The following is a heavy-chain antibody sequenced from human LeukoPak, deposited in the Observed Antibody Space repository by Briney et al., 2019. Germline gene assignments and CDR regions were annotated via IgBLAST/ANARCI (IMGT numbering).Heavy chain of an antibody. D-gene: IGHD2-2*02. V-gene: IGHV3-30-3*01. CDR1: GITFSLYA. Sequence: PGRSLRPSCTASGITFSLYAMHWARQAPGKGLEWVAVISYDGSSKNYADSVKGRFIISRDNSKNTLYLQMNSLRVEDTAMYYCARLYGDGYWGQGTLVTVSS. CDR2: ISYDGSSK. CDR3: ARLYGDGY. J-gene: IGHJ4*02.